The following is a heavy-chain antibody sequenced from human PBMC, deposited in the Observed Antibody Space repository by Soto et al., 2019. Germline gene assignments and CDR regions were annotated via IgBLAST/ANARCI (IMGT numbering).Heavy chain of an antibody. CDR1: GFTFSSYA. CDR2: ISYDGSNK. Sequence: QVQLVESGGGVVQPGRSLRLSCAASGFTFSSYAMHWVRQAPGKGLEWVAVISYDGSNKYYADSVKGRFTISRDNSKKTLYLQMNSLRAEDTAVYYCATGSGAVADRWGQGTLVTVSS. D-gene: IGHD6-19*01. V-gene: IGHV3-30-3*01. J-gene: IGHJ5*02. CDR3: ATGSGAVADR.